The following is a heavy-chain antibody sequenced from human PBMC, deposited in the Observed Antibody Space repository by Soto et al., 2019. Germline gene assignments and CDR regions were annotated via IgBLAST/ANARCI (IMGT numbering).Heavy chain of an antibody. CDR1: GFTFYTFA. V-gene: IGHV3-30-3*01. Sequence: QVQLLESGGGVVQPGRSLRLSCATSGFTFYTFAMHWVRQAPGKGLEWVAVMSYDGSKEDYADSVKGRFTISRDNSQKTLYLQMNSLKAEDTAVYYCARDRTYNYENNGYFGHWGQGTLVTVAS. D-gene: IGHD3-22*01. CDR2: MSYDGSKE. CDR3: ARDRTYNYENNGYFGH. J-gene: IGHJ4*01.